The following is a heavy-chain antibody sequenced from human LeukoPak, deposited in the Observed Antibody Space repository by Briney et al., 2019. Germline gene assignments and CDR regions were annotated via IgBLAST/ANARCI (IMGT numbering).Heavy chain of an antibody. D-gene: IGHD2-15*01. J-gene: IGHJ4*02. CDR2: IFSHGET. CDR1: GFTVGNNY. CDR3: AKDLKRGRGFFEVVVAASGGYFDY. V-gene: IGHV3-66*01. Sequence: GGSLRLSCAASGFTVGNNYMNWVRQAPRKGLEWVSLIFSHGETSYADSVKGRFTISRDNSKNTLYLQMNSLRAEDTAVYYCAKDLKRGRGFFEVVVAASGGYFDYWGQGTLVTVSS.